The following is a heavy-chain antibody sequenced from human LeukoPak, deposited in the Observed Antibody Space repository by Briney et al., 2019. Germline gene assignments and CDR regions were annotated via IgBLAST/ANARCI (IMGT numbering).Heavy chain of an antibody. J-gene: IGHJ3*02. Sequence: ASVKVSCKASGGTFSSYAISWVRQAPGQGLEWMGRIIPILGIANYAQKFQGRVTITADKSTSTAYMELSSLRSDDTAVYYRARDLSKRIMITFGGVTDAFDIWGQGTMVTVSS. D-gene: IGHD3-16*01. CDR3: ARDLSKRIMITFGGVTDAFDI. V-gene: IGHV1-69*04. CDR1: GGTFSSYA. CDR2: IIPILGIA.